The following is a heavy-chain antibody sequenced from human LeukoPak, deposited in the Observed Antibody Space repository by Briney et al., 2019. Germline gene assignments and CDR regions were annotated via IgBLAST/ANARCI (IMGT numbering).Heavy chain of an antibody. CDR3: ARGTFRDDALDI. D-gene: IGHD1/OR15-1a*01. Sequence: GGSLKLSCAASGFTFSSYAMSWVRQAPGKGLEWVSAISGSGGSTYYADSVKGRFTISRDNSKNTLYLQMNSLRAEDMAVYWCARGTFRDDALDIWGQGAVVTVSS. J-gene: IGHJ3*02. V-gene: IGHV3-23*01. CDR1: GFTFSSYA. CDR2: ISGSGGST.